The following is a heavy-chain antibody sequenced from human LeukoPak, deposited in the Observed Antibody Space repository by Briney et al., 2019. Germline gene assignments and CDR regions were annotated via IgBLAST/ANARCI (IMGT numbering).Heavy chain of an antibody. D-gene: IGHD3-10*01. V-gene: IGHV4-59*01. CDR2: IYYSGST. J-gene: IGHJ6*03. Sequence: KASETLSLTCAVYGGSFSGYYWSWIRQPPGKGLEWIGYIYYSGSTNYNPSLKSRVTISVNTSKNQFSLKLSSVTAADAAVYYCARSTYYSPSGTYQTYYYMDVWGKGTTVTISS. CDR3: ARSTYYSPSGTYQTYYYMDV. CDR1: GGSFSGYY.